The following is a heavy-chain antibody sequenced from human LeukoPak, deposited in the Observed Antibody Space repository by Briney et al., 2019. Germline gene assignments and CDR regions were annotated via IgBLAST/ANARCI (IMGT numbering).Heavy chain of an antibody. CDR2: IFPSHST. Sequence: GGSLRLSCAASGLTVSTDYMSWVRQAPGKGLEWVSVIFPSHSTYYADSVKGRFTISRDNSKNAVYPQMNSLRPEDTAVYYCATKAGSGGGYFDYWGQGTLVTVSS. D-gene: IGHD3-10*01. CDR3: ATKAGSGGGYFDY. CDR1: GLTVSTDY. V-gene: IGHV3-53*05. J-gene: IGHJ4*02.